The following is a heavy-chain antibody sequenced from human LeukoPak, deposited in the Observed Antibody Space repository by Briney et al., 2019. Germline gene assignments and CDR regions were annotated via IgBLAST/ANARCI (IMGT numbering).Heavy chain of an antibody. Sequence: NPGGSLRLSCAASGFTFSSYAMHWVRQAPGKGLEWVAVISYDGSNKYYADSVKGRFTISRDNSRNTLYLQMNSLRAEDTAVYYCARARGPTMVRGVIFDYWGQGTLVTVSS. V-gene: IGHV3-30-3*01. CDR3: ARARGPTMVRGVIFDY. CDR1: GFTFSSYA. D-gene: IGHD3-10*01. CDR2: ISYDGSNK. J-gene: IGHJ4*02.